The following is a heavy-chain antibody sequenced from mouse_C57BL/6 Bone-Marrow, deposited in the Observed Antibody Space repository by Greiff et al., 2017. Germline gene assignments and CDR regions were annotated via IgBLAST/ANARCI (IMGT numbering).Heavy chain of an antibody. CDR2: INPSSGYT. D-gene: IGHD1-1*01. J-gene: IGHJ3*01. V-gene: IGHV1-7*01. Sequence: QVQLQQSGAELAKPGASVKLSCKASGYPFTSYGRHWVKQRPGQGREGIGYINPSSGYTKYKQKFKDKATLTADKSSSTAYMQLSSLTYEDSAVYYCANYSFAYWGQGTLVTVSA. CDR3: ANYSFAY. CDR1: GYPFTSYG.